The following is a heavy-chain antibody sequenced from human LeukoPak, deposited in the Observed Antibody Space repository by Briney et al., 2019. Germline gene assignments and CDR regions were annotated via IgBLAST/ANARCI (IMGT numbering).Heavy chain of an antibody. D-gene: IGHD3-22*01. CDR1: GGSISSSSYY. J-gene: IGHJ5*02. CDR3: ARIPDYYDSSGHRVNWFDP. V-gene: IGHV4-39*07. Sequence: SETLSLTCTVSGGSISSSSYYWGWIRQPPGKGLEWIGSMYYSGSTYYNPSLKRRVTISEDTSKNQFSLKLSSVTAADTAVYYCARIPDYYDSSGHRVNWFDPWGQGTLVTVSS. CDR2: MYYSGST.